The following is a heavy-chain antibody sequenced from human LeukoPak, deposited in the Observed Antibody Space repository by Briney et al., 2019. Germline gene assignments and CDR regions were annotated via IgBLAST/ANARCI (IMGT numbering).Heavy chain of an antibody. V-gene: IGHV3-48*04. CDR3: ARRPNYCSSTSCYSEYYMDV. D-gene: IGHD2-2*02. J-gene: IGHJ6*03. CDR2: ISSSSSTI. CDR1: GFTFSSYS. Sequence: PGESLRLSCAASGFTFSSYSMNWVRQAPGKGLEWVSYISSSSSTIYYADSVKGRFTISRDNAKNSLYLQMNSLRAEDTAVYYCARRPNYCSSTSCYSEYYMDVWGKGTMVTVSS.